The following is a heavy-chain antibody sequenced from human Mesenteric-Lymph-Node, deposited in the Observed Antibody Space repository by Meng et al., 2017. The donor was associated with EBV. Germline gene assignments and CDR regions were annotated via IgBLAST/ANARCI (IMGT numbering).Heavy chain of an antibody. J-gene: IGHJ4*02. CDR3: ARVDIVATVFDY. D-gene: IGHD5-12*01. CDR2: IIPIFGTA. CDR1: GYAFNNFD. V-gene: IGHV1-69*01. Sequence: QEQLWRPGAEVKKPGASVKVSCKAAGYAFNNFDIIWVRQATGQGLEWMGGIIPIFGTANYAQKFQGRVTITADESTSTAYMELSSLRSEDTAVYYCARVDIVATVFDYWGQGTLVTVSS.